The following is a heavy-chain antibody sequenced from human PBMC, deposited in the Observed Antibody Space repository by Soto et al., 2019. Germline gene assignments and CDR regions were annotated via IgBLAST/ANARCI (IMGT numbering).Heavy chain of an antibody. J-gene: IGHJ3*01. V-gene: IGHV1-69*06. CDR1: GDTFKNYV. CDR3: AIVSGDAYGDYHVFHV. Sequence: QVQVVQSGAEVKKPGSSVKVSCKTSGDTFKNYVISWVRQAPGQGLEWMGGISPIFGTSNYAQKFQDRITITADRSTSTADMELSRLRSEDTAVYYCAIVSGDAYGDYHVFHVWGQGTLGTVS. D-gene: IGHD4-17*01. CDR2: ISPIFGTS.